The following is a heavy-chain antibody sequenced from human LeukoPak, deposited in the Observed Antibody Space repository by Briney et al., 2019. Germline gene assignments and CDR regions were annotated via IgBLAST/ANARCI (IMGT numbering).Heavy chain of an antibody. CDR2: INSDGSST. CDR3: VRDLKSDNYRNFDY. Sequence: GGSLRLSCAASGFSLNKYWMHWVRQTPGKGLVWVSRINSDGSSTTYADSVKGRFTISRDNAKNTLYLQMNSLRAEDTAVYYCVRDLKSDNYRNFDYWGQGTLVTVSS. CDR1: GFSLNKYW. V-gene: IGHV3-74*01. D-gene: IGHD3-22*01. J-gene: IGHJ4*02.